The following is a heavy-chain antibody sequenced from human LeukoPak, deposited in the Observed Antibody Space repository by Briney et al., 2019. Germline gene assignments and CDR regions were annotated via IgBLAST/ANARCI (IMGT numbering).Heavy chain of an antibody. CDR1: GYSFTGYY. CDR3: ARVDGGSYYIDY. J-gene: IGHJ4*02. Sequence: ASVKVSCKAPGYSFTGYYMHWVRQAPGQGLEWMGWINPNSGGTNYAQKFQGRVTMTRDTSISTAYMELSRLRSDDTAVYYCARVDGGSYYIDYWGQGTLVTVSS. D-gene: IGHD1-26*01. CDR2: INPNSGGT. V-gene: IGHV1-2*02.